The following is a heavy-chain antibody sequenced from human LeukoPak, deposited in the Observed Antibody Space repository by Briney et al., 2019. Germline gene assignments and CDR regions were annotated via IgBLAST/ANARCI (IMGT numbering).Heavy chain of an antibody. V-gene: IGHV4-59*01. CDR1: CCPISGYY. J-gene: IGHJ3*02. CDR3: ARVLSGVEAFDM. D-gene: IGHD2-15*01. CDR2: IYYSGST. Sequence: SETLSLTFTVFCCPISGYYWSWIRQPPGKGLEWIGYIYYSGSTNYNPSLESRVTISVYASKNQFSLKLSSVTAADTAVYYCARVLSGVEAFDMWGQGTMVTVSS.